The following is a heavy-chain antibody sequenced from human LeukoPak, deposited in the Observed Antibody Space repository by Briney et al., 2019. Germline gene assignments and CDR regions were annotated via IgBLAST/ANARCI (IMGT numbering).Heavy chain of an antibody. V-gene: IGHV4-30-4*08. CDR1: GGSISSGDYY. CDR3: ARAPGRNNWFDP. Sequence: SQTLSLTCTVSGGSISSGDYYWSWIRQPPGKGLEWIGYIYYSGSTYYNPSLKSRVTISVDTSKNQFSLRLSSVTAADAAVYYCARAPGRNNWFDPWGQGTLVTVSS. J-gene: IGHJ5*02. CDR2: IYYSGST.